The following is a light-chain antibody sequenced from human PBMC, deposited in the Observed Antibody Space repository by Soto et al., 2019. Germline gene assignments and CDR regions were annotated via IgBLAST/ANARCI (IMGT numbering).Light chain of an antibody. CDR2: EVT. J-gene: IGLJ1*01. CDR3: SSYTSSSTLYV. CDR1: SXDVGGYNY. Sequence: QSVLTQPASESGSPGQSITISCTGTSXDVGGYNYVCWYKQHPGKAPQLMIYEVTNRPSGVSDRFSGSKSGNTASLTISGLQAEDEADYYCSSYTSSSTLYVFGTGTKVTVL. V-gene: IGLV2-14*01.